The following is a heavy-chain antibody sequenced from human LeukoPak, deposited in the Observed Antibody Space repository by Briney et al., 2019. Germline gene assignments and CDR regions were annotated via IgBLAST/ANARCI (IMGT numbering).Heavy chain of an antibody. V-gene: IGHV4-59*01. CDR1: GGSISSYY. CDR3: ARASDDYDFKGAFDI. CDR2: IYYGGST. J-gene: IGHJ3*02. D-gene: IGHD3-3*01. Sequence: SETLSLTCTVSGGSISSYYWSWIRQPPGKGLEWIGYIYYGGSTSYNPSLKSRVTISVDTSKNQFSLKLSSVTAADTAVYYCARASDDYDFKGAFDIWGQGTMVTVSS.